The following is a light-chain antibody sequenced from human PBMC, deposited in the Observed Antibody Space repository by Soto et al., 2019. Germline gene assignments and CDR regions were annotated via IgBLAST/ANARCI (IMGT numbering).Light chain of an antibody. CDR2: EVS. CDR1: SNDIGGYNY. Sequence: QSVLTQPASVSASPGQSITISCTGSSNDIGGYNYVSWFQQHPGKVPKLLIYEVSNRPSGVSNRFSGSKSGNTASLTISGLQAEDEADYYCSSYTTSNTLYVFGAGTKVTVL. CDR3: SSYTTSNTLYV. V-gene: IGLV2-14*01. J-gene: IGLJ1*01.